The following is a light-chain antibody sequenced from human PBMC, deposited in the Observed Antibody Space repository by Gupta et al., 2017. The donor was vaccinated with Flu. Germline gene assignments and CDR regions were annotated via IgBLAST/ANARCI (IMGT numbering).Light chain of an antibody. CDR2: WAS. Sequence: DIVLTQSPDSLAVSLGERATINCKSSQSVLFSTNNKNYLTWYQQKPGQPPKLLIYWASTRESGVPDRFSGRGSGTDFTLTITSLQAEDVAVYYCQQYDGARPSFGGGTKVEIK. V-gene: IGKV4-1*01. J-gene: IGKJ4*01. CDR3: QQYDGARPS. CDR1: QSVLFSTNNKNY.